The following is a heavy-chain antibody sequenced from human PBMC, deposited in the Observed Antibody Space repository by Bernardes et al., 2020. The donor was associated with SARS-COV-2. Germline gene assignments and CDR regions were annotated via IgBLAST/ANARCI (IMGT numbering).Heavy chain of an antibody. V-gene: IGHV4-61*02. CDR1: GGSISSGSHY. CDR2: DSTTGGT. D-gene: IGHD3-10*01. J-gene: IGHJ4*02. CDR3: VRVVQDSSGSGMYPQYYDY. Sequence: SETLSLTCTVSGGSISSGSHYWGWIRQPAGKGLEWIGRDSTTGGTSYNPSLQSRVTISVDTSKNQFSLKLSSVTAADTAVYYCVRVVQDSSGSGMYPQYYDYWGQGILVTVSS.